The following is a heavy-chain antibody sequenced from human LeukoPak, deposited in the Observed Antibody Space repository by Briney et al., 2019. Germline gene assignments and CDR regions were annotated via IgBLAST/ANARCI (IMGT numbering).Heavy chain of an antibody. Sequence: ASVKVSCKALGYXXTDHYFHWLRXXPGQGXXWMGWIHPGRGDTNYAQKFQGRVSLTRDTSISTAYMELSGLTSDDTAVYFCARDHNWGPDYWGQGTLVSVSS. J-gene: IGHJ4*02. CDR1: GYXXTDHY. D-gene: IGHD7-27*01. CDR2: IHPGRGDT. V-gene: IGHV1-2*02. CDR3: ARDHNWGPDY.